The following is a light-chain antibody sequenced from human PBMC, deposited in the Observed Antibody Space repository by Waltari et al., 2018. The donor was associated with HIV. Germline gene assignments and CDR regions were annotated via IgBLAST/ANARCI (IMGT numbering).Light chain of an antibody. CDR1: SSNIGSYY. CDR3: AAWDENLSGRVV. Sequence: GQRVTISCSGSSSNIGSYYVYWYQQLPGTAPKLLIYRNNQRPSGVPDRFSGSKSGTSASLASSGLRSEDEADYYCAAWDENLSGRVVFGGGTKLTVL. J-gene: IGLJ2*01. CDR2: RNN. V-gene: IGLV1-47*01.